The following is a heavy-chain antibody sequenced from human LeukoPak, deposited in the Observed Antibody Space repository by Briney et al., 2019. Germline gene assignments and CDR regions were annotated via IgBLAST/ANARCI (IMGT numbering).Heavy chain of an antibody. Sequence: SVKVSCKASGGTFSGYAISWLRQAPGQGLEWMGRIIPIFGTANYAQKFQGRVTITTDESTSTAYMELSSLRSEDTAVYYCARDSGPTRGYSGYDKLGHYYYMDVWGKGTTVTVSS. CDR1: GGTFSGYA. V-gene: IGHV1-69*05. D-gene: IGHD5-12*01. CDR3: ARDSGPTRGYSGYDKLGHYYYMDV. CDR2: IIPIFGTA. J-gene: IGHJ6*03.